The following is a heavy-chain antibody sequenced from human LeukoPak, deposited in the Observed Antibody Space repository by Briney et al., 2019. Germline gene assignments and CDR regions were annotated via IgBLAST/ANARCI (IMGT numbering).Heavy chain of an antibody. D-gene: IGHD6-19*01. CDR1: EFTYG. V-gene: IGHV3-23*01. CDR2: ISSSGSNT. J-gene: IGHJ4*02. CDR3: ARAAVARAPFDY. Sequence: GGSLRLSCAASEFTYGMNWVRQAPGKGLECVSAISSSGSNTYYADSVKGRFTISRDHSKNTLYLQMNSLRAEDTAVYYCARAAVARAPFDYWGQGTLVTVSS.